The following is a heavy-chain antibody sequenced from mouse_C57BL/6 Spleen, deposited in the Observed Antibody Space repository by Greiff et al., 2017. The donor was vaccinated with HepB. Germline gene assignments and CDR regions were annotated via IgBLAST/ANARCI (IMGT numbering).Heavy chain of an antibody. CDR1: GFSLTSYG. Sequence: VQVVESGPGLVAPSQSLSITCTVSGFSLTSYGVDWVRQSPGKGLEWLGVIWGVGSTNYNSALKSRLSISKDNSKSQVFLKMNSLQTDDTAMYYCARYDYDIAMDYWGQGTSVTVSS. J-gene: IGHJ4*01. CDR3: ARYDYDIAMDY. V-gene: IGHV2-6*01. D-gene: IGHD2-4*01. CDR2: IWGVGST.